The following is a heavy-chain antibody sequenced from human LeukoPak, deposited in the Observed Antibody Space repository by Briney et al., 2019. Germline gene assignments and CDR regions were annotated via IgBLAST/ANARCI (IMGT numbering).Heavy chain of an antibody. D-gene: IGHD5-12*01. V-gene: IGHV4-4*07. CDR3: AREGRGRRGYSGYVQTWFDP. CDR1: GGSISSYY. CDR2: IYTSGST. Sequence: SETLSLTCTVSGGSISSYYWSWIRQPAGKGLEWIGRIYTSGSTNYNSSLKSRVTMSVDTSKNQFSLKLSSVTAADTAVYYCAREGRGRRGYSGYVQTWFDPWGQGTLVTVSS. J-gene: IGHJ5*02.